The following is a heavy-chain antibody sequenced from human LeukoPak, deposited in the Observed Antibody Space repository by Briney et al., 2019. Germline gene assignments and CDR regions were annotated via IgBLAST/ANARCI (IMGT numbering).Heavy chain of an antibody. D-gene: IGHD3-22*01. Sequence: GSSMKVSCKASGGTFSSYAISWVRQAPGQGLEWMGRIIPIFGIANYAQKFQGRVTITADKSTSTAYMELSSLRSEDTAVYYCARSGSSGWSLGVGYTEYFQHWGQGTLVTVSS. CDR2: IIPIFGIA. CDR1: GGTFSSYA. CDR3: ARSGSSGWSLGVGYTEYFQH. V-gene: IGHV1-69*04. J-gene: IGHJ1*01.